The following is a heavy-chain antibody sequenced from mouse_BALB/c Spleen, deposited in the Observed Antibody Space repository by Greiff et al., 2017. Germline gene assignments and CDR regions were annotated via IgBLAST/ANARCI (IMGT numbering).Heavy chain of an antibody. CDR1: GDSITSCY. CDR2: LSYSGST. J-gene: IGHJ3*01. CDR3: ASPFYYGNVAWFAY. D-gene: IGHD2-1*01. Sequence: EVKLMESGPSLVKPSQTLSLTFSVTGDSITSCYWNWIRKFPGNKLEYMGYLSYSGSTYYNPSLKSRISITRDTSKNQYYLQLNSVTTEDTATYYCASPFYYGNVAWFAYWGEGTLVTVSA. V-gene: IGHV3-8*02.